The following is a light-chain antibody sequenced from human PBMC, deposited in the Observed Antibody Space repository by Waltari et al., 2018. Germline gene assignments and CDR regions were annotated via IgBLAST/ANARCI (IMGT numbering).Light chain of an antibody. Sequence: QSALTQPPSASGSPGQSVTISCTGTSTDSGVYTYVSWYQQHPGKAPQLSIYEVSERPSGVPDRFSGSKSGITASLTVFGLQTEDEADYYCASFAGSNTLFGGGTKLTVL. J-gene: IGLJ2*01. V-gene: IGLV2-8*01. CDR1: STDSGVYTY. CDR3: ASFAGSNTL. CDR2: EVS.